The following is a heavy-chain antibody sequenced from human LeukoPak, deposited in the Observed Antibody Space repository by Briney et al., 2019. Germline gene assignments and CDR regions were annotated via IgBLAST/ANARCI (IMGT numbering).Heavy chain of an antibody. V-gene: IGHV4-59*01. D-gene: IGHD3-22*01. Sequence: PSETLSLTCTVSGGSISRYYWSWIRQPPGKGLGWIGYIFDSGSTNYNPSLKSRVSISVDTSKNQFSLKLSSVTSADTAVYYCASFSHYFDSSGYYEHFQHWGQGTLVTVSS. CDR3: ASFSHYFDSSGYYEHFQH. J-gene: IGHJ1*01. CDR1: GGSISRYY. CDR2: IFDSGST.